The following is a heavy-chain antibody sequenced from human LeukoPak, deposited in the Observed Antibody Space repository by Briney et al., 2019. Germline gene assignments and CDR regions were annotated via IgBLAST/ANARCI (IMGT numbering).Heavy chain of an antibody. CDR1: GGTFSSYA. CDR2: ISAYNGNT. CDR3: ARDQRVTYSSGYHYYYYYMDV. V-gene: IGHV1-18*01. Sequence: ASVKLSCKASGGTFSSYAISWVRQAPGQGLEWMGWISAYNGNTNYAQKLQGRVTMTTDTSTSTAYMELRSLRSDDTAVYYCARDQRVTYSSGYHYYYYYMDVWGKGTTVTVSS. J-gene: IGHJ6*03. D-gene: IGHD6-25*01.